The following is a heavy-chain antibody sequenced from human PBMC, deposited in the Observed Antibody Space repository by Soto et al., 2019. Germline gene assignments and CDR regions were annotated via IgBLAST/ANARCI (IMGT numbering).Heavy chain of an antibody. J-gene: IGHJ6*02. CDR1: GYSFSMSG. Sequence: ASVKVSCKSSGYSFSMSGISWVRQAPGQGLEWMGWISGYNGNTNYEQKFQDRVTMTTDTTTNTAYMELRSLRSDDTAVYYCAREGPRPYYYYGMDVWGQGTTVTVSS. CDR3: AREGPRPYYYYGMDV. CDR2: ISGYNGNT. V-gene: IGHV1-18*01.